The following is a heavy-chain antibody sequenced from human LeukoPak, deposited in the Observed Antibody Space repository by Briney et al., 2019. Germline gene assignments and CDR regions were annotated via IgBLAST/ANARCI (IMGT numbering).Heavy chain of an antibody. Sequence: GGSLRLSCAASGFTFDDYAMHWVRQAPGKGLEWVSGISWSNGSIGYADSVKGRFTISRDNAKNSLYLQMNSLRVEDMALYYCAKGGIHGGDFDYWGQGTLVTVSS. CDR3: AKGGIHGGDFDY. J-gene: IGHJ4*02. V-gene: IGHV3-9*03. D-gene: IGHD2-21*01. CDR2: ISWSNGSI. CDR1: GFTFDDYA.